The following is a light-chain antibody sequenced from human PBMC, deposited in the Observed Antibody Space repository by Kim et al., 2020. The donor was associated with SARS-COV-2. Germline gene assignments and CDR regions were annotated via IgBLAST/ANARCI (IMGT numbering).Light chain of an antibody. Sequence: VSPGERATPSCRASQRVSSNLAWYQQKTGQAPRRLIYGASTRATGIPARFSGSGSGREFTLTISSLQSEDFAVYYCQQYNNWPPYTFGQGTKLEI. J-gene: IGKJ2*01. CDR2: GAS. CDR1: QRVSSN. CDR3: QQYNNWPPYT. V-gene: IGKV3-15*01.